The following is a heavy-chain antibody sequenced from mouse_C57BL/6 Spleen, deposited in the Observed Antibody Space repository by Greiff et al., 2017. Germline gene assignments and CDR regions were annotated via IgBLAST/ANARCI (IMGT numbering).Heavy chain of an antibody. Sequence: QVQLKQPGAELVKPGASVKLSCKASGYTFTSYWLHWVKQRPGRGLVWIGRIVPNRVGTKYNEKFKSKATLTVDKPSSNADMQLSSLLSEDAAVFYCATTYVGPAWFAYWGQGTLVTVSA. CDR1: GYTFTSYW. CDR2: IVPNRVGT. V-gene: IGHV1-72*01. CDR3: ATTYVGPAWFAY. D-gene: IGHD2-10*02. J-gene: IGHJ3*01.